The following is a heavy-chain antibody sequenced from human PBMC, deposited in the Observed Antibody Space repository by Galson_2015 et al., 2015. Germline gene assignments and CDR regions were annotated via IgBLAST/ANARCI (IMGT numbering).Heavy chain of an antibody. CDR1: GDSVSSNSAA. CDR3: ARDLGSGWYWVFDY. V-gene: IGHV6-1*01. D-gene: IGHD6-19*01. J-gene: IGHJ4*02. CDR2: TSYRSKWYT. Sequence: CAISGDSVSSNSAAWNWIRQSPSRGLEWLGRTSYRSKWYTDYAVSVKSRITINPDTSRNQFSLQLNSVTPEDMAVYYCARDLGSGWYWVFDYWGQGALVTVSS.